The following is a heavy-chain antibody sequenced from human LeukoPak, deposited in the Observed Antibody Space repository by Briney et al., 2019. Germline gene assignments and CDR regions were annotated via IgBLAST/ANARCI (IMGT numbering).Heavy chain of an antibody. J-gene: IGHJ6*03. Sequence: PGGSLRLSCAASGFTFTSYAMSWVRQAPKKGLEWVSAISGSGGSTYYADSVKGRFTTSRDNSKNTLYLQMNSLRAEDTAVYYCAKFIRFSPKIGYMDVWGKGTTVTVSS. CDR3: AKFIRFSPKIGYMDV. CDR1: GFTFTSYA. D-gene: IGHD3-3*01. V-gene: IGHV3-23*01. CDR2: ISGSGGST.